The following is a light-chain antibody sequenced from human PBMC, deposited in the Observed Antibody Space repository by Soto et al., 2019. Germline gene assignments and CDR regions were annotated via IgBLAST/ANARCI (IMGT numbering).Light chain of an antibody. Sequence: DIQMTQSPSTLSASVGDRVTITCRASQSISSWLAWYQQKPGKAPKLLIYDASSLESGVPSRFSGSGSGTECTLTISSLQPDDFATYYGQQYNSYPWTFGQGTNVEIK. J-gene: IGKJ1*01. CDR3: QQYNSYPWT. CDR1: QSISSW. V-gene: IGKV1-5*01. CDR2: DAS.